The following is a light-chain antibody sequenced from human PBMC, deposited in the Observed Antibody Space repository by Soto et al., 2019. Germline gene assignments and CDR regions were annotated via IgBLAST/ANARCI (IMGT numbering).Light chain of an antibody. J-gene: IGKJ1*01. V-gene: IGKV1-39*01. Sequence: DIQMTQSPASLSASVGDSITITCWASQSISTYLNWYQQRPGTAPKLLIYAAASLQSGVPSRFSGSGSGTDFSLTISSLQPEDFATYFCQQSFRTPPWTFGQGTKVEIK. CDR2: AAA. CDR3: QQSFRTPPWT. CDR1: QSISTY.